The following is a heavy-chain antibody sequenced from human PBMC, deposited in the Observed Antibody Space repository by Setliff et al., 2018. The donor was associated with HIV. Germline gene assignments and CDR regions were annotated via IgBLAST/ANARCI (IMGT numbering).Heavy chain of an antibody. J-gene: IGHJ4*02. V-gene: IGHV4-4*08. CDR2: IYTSGST. CDR3: ARAIAVAGTHLDN. D-gene: IGHD6-19*01. CDR1: GGSISSYY. Sequence: PSETLSLTCTVSGGSISSYYWSWIRQPPGKGLEWIGYIYTSGSTNFNPSLKSRVTISVDTSKNQFSLKLSSVTAADTAVYYCARAIAVAGTHLDNWGRGTLVTVSS.